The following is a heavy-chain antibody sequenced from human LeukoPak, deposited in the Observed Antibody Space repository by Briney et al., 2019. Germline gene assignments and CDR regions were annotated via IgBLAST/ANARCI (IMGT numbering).Heavy chain of an antibody. Sequence: SCKGSGYTFTGYYMHWVRQAPGKGLEWVAVILYDGSNKYYADSVKGRFTISRDNSKNTLYLQMNSLRAEDTAVYYCAKSHSSGWYGPDYWGQGTLVTVSS. J-gene: IGHJ4*02. CDR2: ILYDGSNK. V-gene: IGHV3-30*18. D-gene: IGHD6-19*01. CDR3: AKSHSSGWYGPDY. CDR1: GYTFTGYY.